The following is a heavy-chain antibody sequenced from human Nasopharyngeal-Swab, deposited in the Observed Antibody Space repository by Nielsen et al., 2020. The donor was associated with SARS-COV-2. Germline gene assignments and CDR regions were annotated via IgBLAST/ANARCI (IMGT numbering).Heavy chain of an antibody. V-gene: IGHV4-61*01. J-gene: IGHJ4*02. CDR3: ARIGGDWNDDY. CDR1: GGSISSSSYY. CDR2: IYYSGST. D-gene: IGHD1-1*01. Sequence: SETLSLTCTASGGSISSSSYYWSWIRQPPGKGLEWIGYIYYSGSTNYNPSLKSRVTISVDTSKNQFSLKLSSVTAADTAVYYCARIGGDWNDDYWGQGTLVTVSS.